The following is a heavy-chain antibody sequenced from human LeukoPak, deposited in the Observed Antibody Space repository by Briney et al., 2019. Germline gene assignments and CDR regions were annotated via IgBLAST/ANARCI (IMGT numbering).Heavy chain of an antibody. CDR2: IIPIFGTA. CDR3: ARDQGEGSGWWGPFDY. CDR1: GGTFSSYA. J-gene: IGHJ4*02. Sequence: SVKVSCKASGGTFSSYAISWVRQAPGQGLEWMGGIIPIFGTANYAQKFQGRVTITADESTSTAYMELSSLRSEDTAVYYCARDQGEGSGWWGPFDYWGQGTLVTVSS. D-gene: IGHD6-19*01. V-gene: IGHV1-69*13.